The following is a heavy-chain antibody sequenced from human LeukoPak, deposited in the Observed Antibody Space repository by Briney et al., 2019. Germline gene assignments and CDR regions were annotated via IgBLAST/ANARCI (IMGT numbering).Heavy chain of an antibody. CDR3: ARGDGYEQGENWFDP. CDR2: INTGNGNT. V-gene: IGHV1-3*03. Sequence: GASVKVSCKASGYTFTNYAIHWVRQAPGQRLEWMGWINTGNGNTKYSQQFQARVTIARDTSASTVYMELSSLRSEDMAVYYCARGDGYEQGENWFDPWGQGTLVTVSS. J-gene: IGHJ5*02. CDR1: GYTFTNYA. D-gene: IGHD1/OR15-1a*01.